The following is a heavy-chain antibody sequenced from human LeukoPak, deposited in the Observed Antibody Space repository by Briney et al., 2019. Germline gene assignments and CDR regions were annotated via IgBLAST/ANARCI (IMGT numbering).Heavy chain of an antibody. J-gene: IGHJ4*02. V-gene: IGHV3-74*01. CDR2: INSDGSST. CDR1: GFTFSSYW. D-gene: IGHD2-15*01. CDR3: ARDHHRILSSVPRGVSRTDY. Sequence: PGGSLRLSCAASGFTFSSYWMHWVRQAPGKGLVWVSRINSDGSSTSYADSVKGRFTISRDNAKNTLYLQMNSLRAEDTAVYYCARDHHRILSSVPRGVSRTDYWGQGTLVTVSS.